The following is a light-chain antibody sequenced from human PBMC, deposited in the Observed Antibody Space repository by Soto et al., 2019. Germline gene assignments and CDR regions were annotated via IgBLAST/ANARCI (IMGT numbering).Light chain of an antibody. CDR2: EVS. CDR1: SSDVGSYNL. J-gene: IGLJ1*01. Sequence: QSVLTQPASVSGSPGQSITISCTGTSSDVGSYNLVSWYQQHPGKAPKLMIYEVSKRPSGVSNRFSGSKSGNTASLTISGLQAEDEADYYCCSYAGSFYVFGTGPKVTVL. V-gene: IGLV2-23*02. CDR3: CSYAGSFYV.